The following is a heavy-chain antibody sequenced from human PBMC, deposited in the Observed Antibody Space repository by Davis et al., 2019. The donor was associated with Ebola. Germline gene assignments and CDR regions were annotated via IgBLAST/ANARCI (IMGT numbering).Heavy chain of an antibody. CDR1: GGSFSGYY. D-gene: IGHD2-21*01. CDR3: VRHGNIVVLLASPEDFQH. J-gene: IGHJ1*01. Sequence: SETLSLTCAVYGGSFSGYYWSWIRQSPGQGLEWIGGIFYSGGTYYNPSLKSRVTISADASRNQISLSLSSVTAADTAVYYCVRHGNIVVLLASPEDFQHWGQGTLVTVSS. CDR2: IFYSGGT. V-gene: IGHV4-34*12.